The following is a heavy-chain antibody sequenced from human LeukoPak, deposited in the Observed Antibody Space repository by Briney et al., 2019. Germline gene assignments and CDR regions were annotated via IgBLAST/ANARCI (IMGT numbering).Heavy chain of an antibody. J-gene: IGHJ4*02. D-gene: IGHD6-19*01. CDR2: IANDGSKQ. V-gene: IGHV3-30*18. CDR1: EGKFGHFG. Sequence: GRSLEHFCGASEGKFGHFGMHRVRQTKDKGLESVAVIANDGSKQFYADSVKGRFIISRANSENTLYLEMNSLRTEDTAMYYCAKDGIGVTNMNGIWTFDLWGQGTLVTVSS. CDR3: AKDGIGVTNMNGIWTFDL.